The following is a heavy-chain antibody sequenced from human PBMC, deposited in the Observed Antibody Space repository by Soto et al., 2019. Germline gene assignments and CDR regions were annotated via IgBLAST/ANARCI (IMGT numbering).Heavy chain of an antibody. Sequence: QVQLQESGPGLVKPSETLSLTCTVSGGSISSYYWSWIRQPPGKGLEWIGYIYYSGSTNYNPSLKSRVTISVDTSKNQFSLKLSSVTAADTAVYYCARVGRLSGPYFDYWGQGTLVTVSS. J-gene: IGHJ4*02. CDR2: IYYSGST. CDR1: GGSISSYY. V-gene: IGHV4-59*01. D-gene: IGHD3-10*01. CDR3: ARVGRLSGPYFDY.